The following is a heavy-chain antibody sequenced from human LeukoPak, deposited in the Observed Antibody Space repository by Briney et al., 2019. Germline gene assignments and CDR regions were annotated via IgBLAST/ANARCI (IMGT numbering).Heavy chain of an antibody. CDR2: INPNSGGT. V-gene: IGHV1-2*02. J-gene: IGHJ4*02. Sequence: ASVKVSCKASGYTFTGYYMHWVRQAPGQGLEWMGWINPNSGGTNYAQKFQGRVTMTRDTSISTACMELSRLRSDDTAVYYCARSLAYCGGDCFFYYWGQGTLVTVSS. CDR3: ARSLAYCGGDCFFYY. CDR1: GYTFTGYY. D-gene: IGHD2-21*02.